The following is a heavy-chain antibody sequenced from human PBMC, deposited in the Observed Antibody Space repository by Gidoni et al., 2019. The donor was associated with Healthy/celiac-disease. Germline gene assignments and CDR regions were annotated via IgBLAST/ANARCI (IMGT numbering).Heavy chain of an antibody. Sequence: EVQLVESGGGLVQPGGSLRLSCAASGFTFSSDWMSWGRQAPGKGLEWVANIKQDGSEKYYVDSVKGRFTISRDNAKNSLYLQMNSLRAEDTAVYYCAREDADGYNANFDYWGQGTLVTVSS. V-gene: IGHV3-7*01. D-gene: IGHD5-12*01. J-gene: IGHJ4*02. CDR3: AREDADGYNANFDY. CDR2: IKQDGSEK. CDR1: GFTFSSDW.